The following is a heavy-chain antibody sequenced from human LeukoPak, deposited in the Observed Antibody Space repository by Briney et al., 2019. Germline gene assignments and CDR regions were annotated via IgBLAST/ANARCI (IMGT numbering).Heavy chain of an antibody. V-gene: IGHV1-2*02. CDR3: ARERYYYDSSGIDY. Sequence: ASVKVSCKASGYTFTGYYMHWVRQAPGQGFEWMGWINPNSGGTNYAQKFQGRVTMTRDTSISTAYMELSRLRSDDTAVYYCARERYYYDSSGIDYWGQGTLVTVSS. CDR1: GYTFTGYY. J-gene: IGHJ4*02. CDR2: INPNSGGT. D-gene: IGHD3-22*01.